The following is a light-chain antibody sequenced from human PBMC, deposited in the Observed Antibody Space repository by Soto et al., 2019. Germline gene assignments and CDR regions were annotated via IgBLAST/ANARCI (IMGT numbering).Light chain of an antibody. V-gene: IGKV3-20*01. J-gene: IGKJ3*01. Sequence: ELVLTQSPDTLSLSPGERATLSCRSSQSVSSDVLVWYQQNPGQAPRLLIYGASSRATGIPDRFSGGGSGTDFILSISRLEPEDFAVYYCQHYDTSPPSVTFCPGTKVDIK. CDR2: GAS. CDR1: QSVSSDV. CDR3: QHYDTSPPSVT.